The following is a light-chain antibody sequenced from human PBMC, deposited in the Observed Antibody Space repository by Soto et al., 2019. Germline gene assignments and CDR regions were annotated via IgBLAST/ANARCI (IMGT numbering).Light chain of an antibody. CDR2: EVS. Sequence: QLVLTQPASVSGSPGQSITISCTGTSSDVGGYNYVSWYQQHPGKAPKLMIYEVSNRPSGVSYRFSGSKSGNTASLTISGLQAEDEADYYCSSYTGSSTLLFGSGTKVTVL. CDR1: SSDVGGYNY. J-gene: IGLJ1*01. V-gene: IGLV2-14*01. CDR3: SSYTGSSTLL.